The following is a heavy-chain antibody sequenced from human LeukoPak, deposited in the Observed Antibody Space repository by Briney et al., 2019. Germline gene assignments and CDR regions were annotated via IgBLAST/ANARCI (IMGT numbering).Heavy chain of an antibody. CDR1: GFTFNTYL. Sequence: GRSLRLSCEASGFTFNTYLMHWVRQAPGKGQMWVSHIKTDGSRTMYADSVKGRFTISRDNAKNTLYLQMNSLRAEGTAVYYCARDAGVLRFLEPSKYSYPMNGWGKGTTVTVSS. CDR2: IKTDGSRT. D-gene: IGHD3-3*01. V-gene: IGHV3-74*03. CDR3: ARDAGVLRFLEPSKYSYPMNG. J-gene: IGHJ6*03.